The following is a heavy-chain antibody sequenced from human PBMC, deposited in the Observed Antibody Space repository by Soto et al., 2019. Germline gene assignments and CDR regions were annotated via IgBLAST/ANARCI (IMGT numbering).Heavy chain of an antibody. D-gene: IGHD2-2*01. V-gene: IGHV4-39*01. Sequence: SETLSLTCTVSGGSISSSSYYWGWIRQPPGKGLEWIGSIYYSGSTYYNPSLKSRVTISVDTSKNQFSLKLSSVTAADTAVYYCARTRPAREYQLLGSAYYYYYMDVWGKGTTVTVSS. J-gene: IGHJ6*03. CDR2: IYYSGST. CDR3: ARTRPAREYQLLGSAYYYYYMDV. CDR1: GGSISSSSYY.